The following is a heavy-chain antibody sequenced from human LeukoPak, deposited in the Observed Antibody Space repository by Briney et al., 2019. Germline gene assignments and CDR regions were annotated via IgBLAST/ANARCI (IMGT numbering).Heavy chain of an antibody. CDR1: GGSFSGYY. D-gene: IGHD1-26*01. V-gene: IGHV4-34*01. CDR2: INHSGST. Sequence: PSETLSLTCAVYGGSFSGYYWSWIRQPPGKGLEWIGEINHSGSTNYNPSLKSRVTISVDTSKNQFSLKLSSVTAADTAVYYCARENSGSYSGWGQGTLVTVSS. CDR3: ARENSGSYSG. J-gene: IGHJ4*02.